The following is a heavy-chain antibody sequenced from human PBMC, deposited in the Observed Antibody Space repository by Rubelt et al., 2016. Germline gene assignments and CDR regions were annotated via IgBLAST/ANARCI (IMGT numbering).Heavy chain of an antibody. V-gene: IGHV4-59*12. J-gene: IGHJ5*02. CDR1: GGSISSYY. D-gene: IGHD1-26*01. CDR3: ARGWVGADRFDP. Sequence: QVQLQESGPGLVKPSETLSLTRTVSGGSISSYYWSWIRQPPGKGLEWIGEINHSGSTNYNPSLKSRVTIAVDTSKNQFSLKLSSVTAADTAVYYCARGWVGADRFDPWGQGTLVTVSS. CDR2: INHSGST.